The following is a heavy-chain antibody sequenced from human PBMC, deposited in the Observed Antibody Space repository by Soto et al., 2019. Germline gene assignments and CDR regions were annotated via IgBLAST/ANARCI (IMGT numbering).Heavy chain of an antibody. CDR1: GFTFSSYA. D-gene: IGHD3-22*01. J-gene: IGHJ4*01. CDR3: AKDAGITMIVSHPFDY. Sequence: GGSLRLSCAASGFTFSSYAMSWVRQSPGKGLEWVSAISGSGGSTYYADSVKGRFTISRDNSKNTLYLQMNSLRAEDTAVYYCAKDAGITMIVSHPFDYWGHGTLVTVSS. V-gene: IGHV3-23*01. CDR2: ISGSGGST.